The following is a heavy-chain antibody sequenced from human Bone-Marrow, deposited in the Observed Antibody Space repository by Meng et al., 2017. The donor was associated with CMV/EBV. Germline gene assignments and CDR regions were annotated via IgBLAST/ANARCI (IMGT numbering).Heavy chain of an antibody. CDR3: ARDQGVEFGSSWYYYYYGMDV. Sequence: GESLKISCAASWFTFSSYSMNWVRQAPGKGLEWVAVISYDGSNKYYADSVKGRFTISRDNSKNTLYLQMNSLRAEDTAVYYCARDQGVEFGSSWYYYYYGMDVWGQGTTVTVSS. V-gene: IGHV3-30*03. D-gene: IGHD6-13*01. J-gene: IGHJ6*02. CDR1: WFTFSSYS. CDR2: ISYDGSNK.